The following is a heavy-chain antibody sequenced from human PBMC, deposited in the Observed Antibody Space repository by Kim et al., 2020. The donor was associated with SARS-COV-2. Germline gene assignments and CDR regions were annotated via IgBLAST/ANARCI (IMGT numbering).Heavy chain of an antibody. V-gene: IGHV1-18*01. D-gene: IGHD3-22*01. CDR2: ISAYNGNT. Sequence: ASVKVSCKASGYTFTSYGISWVRQAPGQGLEWMGWISAYNGNTNYAQKLQGRVTMTTDTSTSTAYMELRSLRSDDTAVYYCARVSNYYDSSGYYPYYYYYYMDVWGKGTTVTVSS. J-gene: IGHJ6*03. CDR3: ARVSNYYDSSGYYPYYYYYYMDV. CDR1: GYTFTSYG.